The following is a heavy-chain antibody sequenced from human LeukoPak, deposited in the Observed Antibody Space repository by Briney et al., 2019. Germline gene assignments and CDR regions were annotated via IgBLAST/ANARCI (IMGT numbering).Heavy chain of an antibody. V-gene: IGHV3-23*01. Sequence: GGSLRLSCAASGFTFSSYAMSWGRQAPGKGLEWVSAISGSGGSTYYADSVKGRFTISRDNSKNTLYLQMNSLRAEDTAVYYCAKTIASSSSTNYFDYWGQGTLVTVSS. D-gene: IGHD6-13*01. CDR3: AKTIASSSSTNYFDY. CDR2: ISGSGGST. CDR1: GFTFSSYA. J-gene: IGHJ4*02.